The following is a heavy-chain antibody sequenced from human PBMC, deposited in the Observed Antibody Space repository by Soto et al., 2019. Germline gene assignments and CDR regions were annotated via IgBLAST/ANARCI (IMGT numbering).Heavy chain of an antibody. J-gene: IGHJ6*02. CDR3: ARYRSGIAPHVYYGMDV. CDR1: GYSFTSYW. D-gene: IGHD2-15*01. CDR2: IYPGDSDT. V-gene: IGHV5-51*01. Sequence: PGESLKISCKGSGYSFTSYWIGWVRQMPGKGLEWMGIIYPGDSDTRHSPSFQGQVTISADKSVSTAYLQWSSLKASDTAMYYCARYRSGIAPHVYYGMDVWGQGTTVTVSS.